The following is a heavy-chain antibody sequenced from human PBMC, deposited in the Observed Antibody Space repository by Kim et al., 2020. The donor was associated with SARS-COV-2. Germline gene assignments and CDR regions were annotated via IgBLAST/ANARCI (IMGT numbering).Heavy chain of an antibody. V-gene: IGHV3-7*03. CDR1: GFTFSSYW. CDR3: ARLLRYFDWLPSYFDY. CDR2: IKQDGSEK. J-gene: IGHJ4*02. D-gene: IGHD3-9*01. Sequence: GGSLRLSCAASGFTFSSYWMSWVRQAPGKGLEWVANIKQDGSEKYYVDSVKGRFTISRDNAKNSLYLQMNSLRAEDTAVYYCARLLRYFDWLPSYFDYWGQGTLVTVSS.